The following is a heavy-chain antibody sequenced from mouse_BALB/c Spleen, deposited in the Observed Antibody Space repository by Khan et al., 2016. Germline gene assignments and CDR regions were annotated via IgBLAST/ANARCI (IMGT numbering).Heavy chain of an antibody. V-gene: IGHV4-1*02. CDR3: ARAGYYGYLVN. J-gene: IGHJ3*01. CDR2: INPDSNTI. D-gene: IGHD1-1*01. CDR1: GFDFSRYW. Sequence: VKLLESGGGLVQPGGSLKLSCAASGFDFSRYWMSWVRQAPGKGLEWIGEINPDSNTINYTPSLKDKFIISRDNAKNTLYLQMSKVRSEDTALYYCARAGYYGYLVNWGQGTLVTVSA.